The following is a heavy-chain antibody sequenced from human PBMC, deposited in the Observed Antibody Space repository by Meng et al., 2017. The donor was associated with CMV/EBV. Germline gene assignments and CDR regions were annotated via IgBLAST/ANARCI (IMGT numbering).Heavy chain of an antibody. V-gene: IGHV3-21*01. Sequence: AAPAFPISCYCLHRILQTTGKGLEWVSSISSSSSYIYYADSVKGRFTISRDNAKNSLYLQMNSLRAEDTAVYYCARGHVDYEHWCDPCGHGTLITVSS. CDR2: ISSSSSYI. CDR3: ARGHVDYEHWCDP. CDR1: AFPISCYC. D-gene: IGHD4-17*01. J-gene: IGHJ5*02.